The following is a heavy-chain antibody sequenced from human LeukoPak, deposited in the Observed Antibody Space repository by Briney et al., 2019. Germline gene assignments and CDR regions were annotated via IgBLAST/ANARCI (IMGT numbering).Heavy chain of an antibody. D-gene: IGHD7-27*01. CDR2: MSPNSGDT. V-gene: IGHV1-8*01. J-gene: IGHJ4*02. Sequence: ASVKVSCKASGYTFTSYDFNWVRQATGQRPEWMGWMSPNSGDTGYAQKFQDRVTMTRTTSISTAYMELSSLRSDDTAVYYCARGPPNWGYDYWGPGTLVTVSS. CDR3: ARGPPNWGYDY. CDR1: GYTFTSYD.